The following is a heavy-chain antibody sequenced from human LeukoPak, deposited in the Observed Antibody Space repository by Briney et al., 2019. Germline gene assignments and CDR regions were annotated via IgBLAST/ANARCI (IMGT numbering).Heavy chain of an antibody. D-gene: IGHD1-26*01. CDR2: INWNGGST. V-gene: IGHV3-20*04. CDR1: GFTFDDYG. J-gene: IGHJ4*02. CDR3: ARLLQDGNSDDY. Sequence: GGSLRLSCAASGFTFDDYGMSWVRKAPGKGLEWVSGINWNGGSTGYADSVKGRFTISRDNAKNSLYLQMNSLRAEDTALYYCARLLQDGNSDDYWGQGTLVTVSS.